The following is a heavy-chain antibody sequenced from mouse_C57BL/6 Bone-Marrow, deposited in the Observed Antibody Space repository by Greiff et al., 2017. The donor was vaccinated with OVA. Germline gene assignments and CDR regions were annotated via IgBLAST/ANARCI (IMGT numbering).Heavy chain of an antibody. CDR2: IDPENGDT. V-gene: IGHV14-4*01. J-gene: IGHJ2*01. CDR3: TTYRY. CDR1: GFNITDDY. Sequence: EVKLMESGAELVRPGASVKLSCTASGFNITDDYMHWVKERPEQGLEWIGWIDPENGDTEYASKFQGKATITADTSSKTVYLHLSSLTSEDTAVYYCTTYRYWGQGTTLTVSS.